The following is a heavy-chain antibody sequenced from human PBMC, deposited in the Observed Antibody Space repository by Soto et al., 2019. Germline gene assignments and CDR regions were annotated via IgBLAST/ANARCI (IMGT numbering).Heavy chain of an antibody. CDR1: GGSISSSSYY. Sequence: SETLYLTCTVSGGSISSSSYYWGWIRQPPGKGLEWIGSIYYSGSTYYNPSLKSRVTISVDTSKNQFSLKLSSVTAADTAVYYCARQIGRDIVLMVYAIRGNYFDYWGQGTLVTVSS. V-gene: IGHV4-39*01. D-gene: IGHD2-8*01. CDR2: IYYSGST. J-gene: IGHJ4*02. CDR3: ARQIGRDIVLMVYAIRGNYFDY.